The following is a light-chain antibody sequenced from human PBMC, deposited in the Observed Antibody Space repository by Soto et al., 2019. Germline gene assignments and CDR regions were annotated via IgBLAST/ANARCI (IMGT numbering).Light chain of an antibody. CDR1: QSVSSSY. V-gene: IGKV3-20*01. Sequence: EIVLTQSPCTLSLSPGERATLSCRASQSVSSSYLAWYQQKPGQAPRLLIYGASSRATGIPDRFSGSGSGTDFTLTISRLEPEDFAVYYCQQYGTSPYTFGQGTK. CDR3: QQYGTSPYT. CDR2: GAS. J-gene: IGKJ2*01.